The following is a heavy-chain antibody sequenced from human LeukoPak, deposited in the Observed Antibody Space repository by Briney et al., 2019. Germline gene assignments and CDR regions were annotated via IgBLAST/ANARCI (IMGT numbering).Heavy chain of an antibody. CDR2: IYSGGST. D-gene: IGHD3-3*01. J-gene: IGHJ3*02. V-gene: IGHV3-66*01. CDR3: AKGGYDFWSGYFPLHDAFDI. Sequence: GGSLRLSCAASGFTVSSNYMSWVRQAPGKGLEWVSVIYSGGSTYYADSVKGRFTISRDNSKNTLYLQMNSLRAEDTAVYYCAKGGYDFWSGYFPLHDAFDIWGQGTMVTVSS. CDR1: GFTVSSNY.